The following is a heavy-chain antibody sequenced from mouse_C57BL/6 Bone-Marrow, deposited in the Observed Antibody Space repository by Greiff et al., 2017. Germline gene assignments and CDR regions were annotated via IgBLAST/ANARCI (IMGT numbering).Heavy chain of an antibody. V-gene: IGHV5-9-1*02. CDR2: ISSGGDYI. J-gene: IGHJ4*01. CDR1: GFTFSSYA. Sequence: EVMLVESGEGLVKPGGSLKLSCAASGFTFSSYAMSWVRQTPEKRLEWVAYISSGGDYIYYADTVKGRFTISRDNARNTLYLQMSSLKSEDTAMYYCTRDPAVVGMDYWGQGTSVTVSS. D-gene: IGHD1-1*01. CDR3: TRDPAVVGMDY.